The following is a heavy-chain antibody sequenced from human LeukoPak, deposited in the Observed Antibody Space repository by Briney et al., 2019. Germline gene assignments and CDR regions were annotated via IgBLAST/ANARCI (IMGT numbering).Heavy chain of an antibody. V-gene: IGHV3-7*03. J-gene: IGHJ3*02. CDR1: GFTFSNYW. CDR3: AKAREGYGDYISDAFDI. CDR2: IKQDRSEK. Sequence: GGSLRLSCAASGFTFSNYWMNWVRQAPGKGLEWVANIKQDRSEKYYVDSVKGRFTISRDNAKNSLYLQMNSLRAEDTALYYCAKAREGYGDYISDAFDIWGQGTMVTVSS. D-gene: IGHD4-17*01.